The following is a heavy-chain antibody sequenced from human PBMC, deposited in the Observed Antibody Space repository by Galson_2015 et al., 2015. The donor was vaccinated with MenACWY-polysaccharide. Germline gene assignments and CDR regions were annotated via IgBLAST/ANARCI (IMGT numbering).Heavy chain of an antibody. CDR1: GFTFSRNS. CDR3: ASTSPNSF. V-gene: IGHV3-48*01. J-gene: IGHJ4*02. Sequence: SLRLSCAASGFTFSRNSMNWVRQAPGKGLEWVSYISSSSGTIYYADSVKGRFTISRDVAKNSLYLQMNSLRAEDTAVYYCASTSPNSFWGQGTRVIVSS. D-gene: IGHD2-21*01. CDR2: ISSSSGTI.